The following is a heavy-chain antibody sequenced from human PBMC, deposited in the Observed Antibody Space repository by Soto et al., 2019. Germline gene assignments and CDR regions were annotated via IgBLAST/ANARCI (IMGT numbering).Heavy chain of an antibody. J-gene: IGHJ4*02. CDR2: IYYSGST. CDR1: GGSISSSSYY. Sequence: SETLSLTCTVSGGSISSSSYYWGWIRQPPGKGLEWIGSIYYSGSTYYNPSLKSRVTISVDTSKNQFSLKLSSVTAADTAVYYCVRHGGPYDSSGPYYFDYWGQGTLVTVSS. D-gene: IGHD3-22*01. V-gene: IGHV4-39*01. CDR3: VRHGGPYDSSGPYYFDY.